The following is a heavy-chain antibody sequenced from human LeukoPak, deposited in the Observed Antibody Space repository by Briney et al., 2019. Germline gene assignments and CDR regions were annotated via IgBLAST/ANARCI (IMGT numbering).Heavy chain of an antibody. J-gene: IGHJ4*02. CDR3: ARDGHSSSCPDY. CDR2: ISSSSSYI. Sequence: PGGSLRLSCAASGFTFSSYSMNWVRQAPGKGLEWVSSISSSSSYIYYADSVKGRFTISRDNAKNSLYLQMNSLRAEDTAVYYCARDGHSSSCPDYWGQGTLVTVSS. CDR1: GFTFSSYS. D-gene: IGHD6-13*01. V-gene: IGHV3-21*01.